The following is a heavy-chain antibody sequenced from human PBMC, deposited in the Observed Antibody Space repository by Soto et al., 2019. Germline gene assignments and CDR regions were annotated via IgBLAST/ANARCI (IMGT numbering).Heavy chain of an antibody. CDR3: AGETRGYSYGYDY. CDR1: GYTFTSYA. CDR2: IIPIFGTA. V-gene: IGHV1-69*13. D-gene: IGHD5-18*01. Sequence: ASVKVSCKASGYTFTSYAMHWVRQAPGQGLEWMGGIIPIFGTANYAQKFQGRVTITADESTSTAYMELSSLRSEDTAVYYCAGETRGYSYGYDYWGQGTLVTV. J-gene: IGHJ4*02.